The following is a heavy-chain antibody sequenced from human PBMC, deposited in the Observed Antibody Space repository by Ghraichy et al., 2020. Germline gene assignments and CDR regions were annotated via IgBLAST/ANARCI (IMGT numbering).Heavy chain of an antibody. V-gene: IGHV4-34*01. CDR3: ARGRTPRKRGYFDL. J-gene: IGHJ2*01. D-gene: IGHD1-14*01. Sequence: SETLSLTCAVYGGSFSGYYWSWIRQPPGKGLEWIGEINHSGSTNYNPSLKSRVTISVDTSKNQFSLKLSSVTAADTAVYYCARGRTPRKRGYFDLWGRGTLVTVSS. CDR1: GGSFSGYY. CDR2: INHSGST.